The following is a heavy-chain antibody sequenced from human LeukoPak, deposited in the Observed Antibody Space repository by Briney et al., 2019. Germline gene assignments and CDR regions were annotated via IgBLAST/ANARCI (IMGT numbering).Heavy chain of an antibody. D-gene: IGHD3-16*02. CDR2: IYYSGST. CDR3: ARGFGGVIVTLWYFDY. V-gene: IGHV4-59*01. CDR1: GGSISSYY. Sequence: SETLSLTCTVSGGSISSYYWSWIRQPPGKGLEWIGYIYYSGSTNYNPSLKSRVTISVDTSKNQFSLKLSSVTAADTAVYYCARGFGGVIVTLWYFDYWGQGTWSPSPQ. J-gene: IGHJ4*02.